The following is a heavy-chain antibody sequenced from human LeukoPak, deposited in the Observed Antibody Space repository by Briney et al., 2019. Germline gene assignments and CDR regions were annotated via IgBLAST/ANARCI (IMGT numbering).Heavy chain of an antibody. CDR1: GGTFSSYA. D-gene: IGHD1-7*01. J-gene: IGHJ5*02. V-gene: IGHV1-69*13. CDR3: ARGNYGYNWFDP. CDR2: IIPIFGTA. Sequence: SVKVSCKASGGTFSSYAISWVRQAPGQGLEWMGGIIPIFGTANYAQEFQGRVTITADESTSTAYMELSSLRSEDTAVYYCARGNYGYNWFDPWGQGTLVTVSS.